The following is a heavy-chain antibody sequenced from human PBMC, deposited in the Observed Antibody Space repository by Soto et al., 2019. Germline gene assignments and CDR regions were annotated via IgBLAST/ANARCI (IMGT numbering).Heavy chain of an antibody. D-gene: IGHD5-18*01. CDR3: ATVADTAMADY. CDR2: IIPIFGTA. Sequence: ASVKVSCKVSGYTLTELSMHWVRQAPGQGLEWMGGIIPIFGTANYAQKFQGRVTITADESTSTAYMELSSLRSEDTAVYYCATVADTAMADYWGQGTLVTVSS. CDR1: GYTLTELS. V-gene: IGHV1-69*13. J-gene: IGHJ4*02.